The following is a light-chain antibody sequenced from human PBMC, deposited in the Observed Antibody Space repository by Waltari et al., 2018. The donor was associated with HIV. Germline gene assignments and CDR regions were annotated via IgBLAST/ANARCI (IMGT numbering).Light chain of an antibody. CDR3: GAWDSSLSSLV. J-gene: IGLJ3*02. CDR1: SSKIGRIS. CDR2: DNY. V-gene: IGLV1-51*01. Sequence: QSVLTQPPSVSAAPGQKVTISCFGTSSKIGRISVSWYQTLRGTAPKLLIYDNYKLPSDIPVRFSGSKSGTSATLGIAGLQTGDEAEYYCGAWDSSLSSLVFGGGTTLTVL.